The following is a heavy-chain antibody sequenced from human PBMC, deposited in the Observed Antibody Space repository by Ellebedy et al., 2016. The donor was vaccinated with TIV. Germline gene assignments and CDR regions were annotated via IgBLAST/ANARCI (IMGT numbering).Heavy chain of an antibody. J-gene: IGHJ6*03. CDR1: GLTFSSFS. CDR3: VRDGGSGNPTAYYYYYMEV. D-gene: IGHD3-10*01. CDR2: ISSTSGTK. V-gene: IGHV3-48*04. Sequence: PGGSLSLSCAASGLTFSSFSMNWVRQAPGKGLEWVSYISSTSGTKYYADSVKGRFTISRGNAKNSLYLQMNSLRAEDTAVYYCVRDGGSGNPTAYYYYYMEVWGKGTTVTVSS.